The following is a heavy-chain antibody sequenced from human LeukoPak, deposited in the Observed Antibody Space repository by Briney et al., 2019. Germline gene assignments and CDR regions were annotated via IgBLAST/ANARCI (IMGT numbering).Heavy chain of an antibody. CDR1: GFTFNSYG. J-gene: IGHJ3*02. CDR3: ARSHMYGDYGEDI. Sequence: PGGSLRLSCAASGFTFNSYGMNWFRQAPGRGLEWISYINSVGGTTFYADSVKGRFTISRDNANNTLYLQMNSLRAEDAATYCCARSHMYGDYGEDIWGHGTVVAVSS. V-gene: IGHV3-48*04. CDR2: INSVGGTT. D-gene: IGHD4-17*01.